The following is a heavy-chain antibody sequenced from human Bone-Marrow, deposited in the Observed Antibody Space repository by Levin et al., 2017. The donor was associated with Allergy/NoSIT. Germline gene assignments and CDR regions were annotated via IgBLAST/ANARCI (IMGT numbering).Heavy chain of an antibody. CDR1: GYTFTSYA. V-gene: IGHV7-4-1*01. CDR2: INTNTGNP. J-gene: IGHJ6*02. Sequence: GGSLRLSCKASGYTFTSYAMNWVRQAPGQGLEWMGWINTNTGNPTYAQGFTGRFVFSLDTSVSTAYLQICSLKAEDTAVYYCARINSEYEATYHYYYGMDVWGQGTTVTVSS. CDR3: ARINSEYEATYHYYYGMDV. D-gene: IGHD5-24*01.